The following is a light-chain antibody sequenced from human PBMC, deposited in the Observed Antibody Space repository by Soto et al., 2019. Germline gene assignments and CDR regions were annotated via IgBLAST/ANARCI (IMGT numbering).Light chain of an antibody. CDR3: QQYTSSLNT. V-gene: IGKV3-20*01. Sequence: EIVMTQSPATLSVSPGEGATLSCRASETIRNNYLAWYQQKPGQAPRLLIYGASVRATGVPDRFSGSGSGTDFTLTISRLEPEDFAVYYCQQYTSSLNTFGQGTRLEIK. CDR2: GAS. CDR1: ETIRNNY. J-gene: IGKJ5*01.